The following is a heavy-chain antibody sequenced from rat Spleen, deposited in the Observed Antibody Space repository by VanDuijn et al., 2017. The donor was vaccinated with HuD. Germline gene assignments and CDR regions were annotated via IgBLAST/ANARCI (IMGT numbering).Heavy chain of an antibody. D-gene: IGHD1-4*01. J-gene: IGHJ3*01. CDR1: GFTFSNYG. CDR3: AAAGTRVSRFAY. CDR2: ISPSGGST. V-gene: IGHV5-19*01. Sequence: EVQLVESGGGLVQPGRSLKLSCEASGFTFSNYGMHWIRQAPMKGLEWVASISPSGGSTHYGDSVKGRFTISRDHAKNTLYLQMDSLRSEDTATYHCAAAGTRVSRFAYWGQGTLVTVSS.